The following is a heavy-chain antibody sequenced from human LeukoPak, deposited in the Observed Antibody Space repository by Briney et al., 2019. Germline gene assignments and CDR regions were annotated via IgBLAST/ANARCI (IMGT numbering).Heavy chain of an antibody. CDR3: ARHRPSYGWFDP. D-gene: IGHD1-26*01. CDR2: INHSGST. J-gene: IGHJ5*02. Sequence: SETLSLTCTVSGGSISGYYWSWIRQPPGKGLEWIGEINHSGSTNYNPSLKSRVTISVDTSKNQFSLKLSSVTAADTAVYYCARHRPSYGWFDPWGQGTLVTVSS. V-gene: IGHV4-34*01. CDR1: GGSISGYY.